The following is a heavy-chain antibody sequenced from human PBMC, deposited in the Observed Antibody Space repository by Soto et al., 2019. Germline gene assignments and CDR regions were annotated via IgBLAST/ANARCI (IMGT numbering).Heavy chain of an antibody. CDR3: AKVKGEGSSGWYGEFDY. J-gene: IGHJ4*02. CDR1: GFTFSSYA. V-gene: IGHV3-23*01. D-gene: IGHD6-19*01. Sequence: GGSLRLSCAASGFTFSSYAMSWVRQAPGKGLEWVSAISGSGGSPYYADSVKGRLHISGDNSKNTLYLQTNSLRAEDTAVYYCAKVKGEGSSGWYGEFDYWGQGTLVTVSS. CDR2: ISGSGGSP.